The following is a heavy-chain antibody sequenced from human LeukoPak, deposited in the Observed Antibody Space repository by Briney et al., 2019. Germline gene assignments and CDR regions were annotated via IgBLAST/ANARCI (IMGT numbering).Heavy chain of an antibody. CDR1: GFTFSSYA. J-gene: IGHJ4*02. CDR3: AKDVYYYGSGSYYLSHYFDY. Sequence: GGSLRLSCAASGFTFSSYAMSWVRQAPGKGLEWVSAISGSGGSTYYADSVKGRFTISRDNSKNTLYLQMNSLRAEDTAVYYCAKDVYYYGSGSYYLSHYFDYWGQGTLVTVSS. V-gene: IGHV3-23*01. D-gene: IGHD3-10*01. CDR2: ISGSGGST.